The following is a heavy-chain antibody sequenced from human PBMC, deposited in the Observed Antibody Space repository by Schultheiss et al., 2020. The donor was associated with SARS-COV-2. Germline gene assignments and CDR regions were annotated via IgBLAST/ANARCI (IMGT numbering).Heavy chain of an antibody. D-gene: IGHD6-6*01. CDR1: GYTFTGYY. CDR2: IIPIFGTA. V-gene: IGHV1-69*13. J-gene: IGHJ6*02. CDR3: ARHLPLPLESSSSYGNYYYGMDV. Sequence: SVKVSCKASGYTFTGYYMHWVRQAPGQGLEWMGGIIPIFGTANYAQKFQGRVTITADESTSTAYMELSSLRSEDTAVYYCARHLPLPLESSSSYGNYYYGMDVWGQGTTVTVSS.